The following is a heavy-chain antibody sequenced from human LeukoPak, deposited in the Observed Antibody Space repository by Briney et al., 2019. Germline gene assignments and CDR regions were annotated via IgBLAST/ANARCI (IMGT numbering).Heavy chain of an antibody. CDR3: ARTFDRRVGAVHDYGGP. J-gene: IGHJ4*02. CDR2: IYHSGST. D-gene: IGHD4-23*01. CDR1: GYSISSGYY. V-gene: IGHV4-38-2*02. Sequence: PSETLSLTCTVSGYSISSGYYWGWIRQPPGKGLEWIGSIYHSGSTYYNPSLKSRVTISVDTSKNQFSLKLSSVTAADTAVYYCARTFDRRVGAVHDYGGPWGQGTLVTVSS.